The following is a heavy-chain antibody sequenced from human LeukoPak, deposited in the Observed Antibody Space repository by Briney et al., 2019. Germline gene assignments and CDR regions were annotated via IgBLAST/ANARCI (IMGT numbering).Heavy chain of an antibody. CDR1: GFTFSSYG. J-gene: IGHJ4*02. CDR2: ISSSSSTI. Sequence: GGSLRLSCAASGFTFSSYGMTWVRQAPGKGLEWVSYISSSSSTIYYADSVKGRFTISRDNSKNTLYLQMNSLRAEDTAVYYCAKGFVGYDFWSGYPDYWGQGTLVTVSS. D-gene: IGHD3-3*01. V-gene: IGHV3-48*01. CDR3: AKGFVGYDFWSGYPDY.